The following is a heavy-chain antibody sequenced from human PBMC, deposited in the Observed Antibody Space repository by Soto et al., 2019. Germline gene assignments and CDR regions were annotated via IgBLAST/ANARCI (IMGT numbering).Heavy chain of an antibody. Sequence: ASVKVSCKTSGYTFRELHLHWVRQAPGQGLEWMGWINPNSGDTKYAPKFQGRVIISSDTATRVAYMELTRLKHDDTAVYYCARDGNYYTSRDGQWFDPWGQGNPVTV. CDR2: INPNSGDT. CDR1: GYTFRELH. D-gene: IGHD3-3*01. CDR3: ARDGNYYTSRDGQWFDP. V-gene: IGHV1-2*02. J-gene: IGHJ5*02.